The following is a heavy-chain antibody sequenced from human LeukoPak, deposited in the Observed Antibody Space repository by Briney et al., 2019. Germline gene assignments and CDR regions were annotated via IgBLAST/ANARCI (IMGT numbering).Heavy chain of an antibody. Sequence: GGSLRLSCAASGFTFSSYEMNWVRQAPGKGLKGVSYISSSGSTIYYADSVKGRFTISRDNAKNSLYLQMNSLRAEDTAVYYCARVIKDIVVVPAAAFDYWGQGTLVTVSS. CDR1: GFTFSSYE. CDR3: ARVIKDIVVVPAAAFDY. D-gene: IGHD2-2*01. V-gene: IGHV3-48*03. J-gene: IGHJ4*02. CDR2: ISSSGSTI.